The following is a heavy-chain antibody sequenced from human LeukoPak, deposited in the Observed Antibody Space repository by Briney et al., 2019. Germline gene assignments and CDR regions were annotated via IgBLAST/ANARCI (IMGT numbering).Heavy chain of an antibody. CDR1: GFTFSTYA. Sequence: GGSLRLSCAASGFTFSTYAMSWVRQAPGKGLEWISIISSGGDTYYADSVKGRFTISRDNAKNTLYLQMNSLRAEDTAVYYCARGEEYWGQGTLVTVSS. CDR2: ISSGGDT. D-gene: IGHD1-26*01. J-gene: IGHJ4*02. V-gene: IGHV3-23*01. CDR3: ARGEEY.